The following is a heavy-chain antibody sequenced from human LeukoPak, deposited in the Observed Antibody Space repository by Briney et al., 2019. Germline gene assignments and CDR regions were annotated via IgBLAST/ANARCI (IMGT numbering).Heavy chain of an antibody. CDR3: ARDPTQYLRYGHFDY. V-gene: IGHV3-21*01. Sequence: GGSLRLSCAASGFTFSSSATNWVRQAPGKGLEWVSSINNVASHIYYAHSVKGRFTISRDNAKNSLYLQMNSLSDEDTAVYYCARDPTQYLRYGHFDYWGQGTLVTVSS. CDR1: GFTFSSSA. D-gene: IGHD5/OR15-5a*01. J-gene: IGHJ4*02. CDR2: INNVASHI.